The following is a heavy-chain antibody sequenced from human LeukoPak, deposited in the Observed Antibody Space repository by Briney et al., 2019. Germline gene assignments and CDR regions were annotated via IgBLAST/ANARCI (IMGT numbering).Heavy chain of an antibody. CDR2: ISNNGGYT. V-gene: IGHV3-23*01. CDR1: GFTFSSSA. CDR3: ARDRNYFEALHRSY. Sequence: PGGSLRLSCAASGFTFSSSAMSWVRQAPGKGLEWVSAISNNGGYTYYADSVKGRFTISRDNSKNMLYLQINSLRAEDTAVYYCARDRNYFEALHRSYWGQGTLVTVSS. J-gene: IGHJ4*02. D-gene: IGHD3-10*01.